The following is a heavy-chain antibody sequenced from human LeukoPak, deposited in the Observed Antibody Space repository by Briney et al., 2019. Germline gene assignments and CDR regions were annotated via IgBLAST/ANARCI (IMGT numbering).Heavy chain of an antibody. V-gene: IGHV1-2*02. Sequence: ASVKVSCKASGYTFTAYYLHWVRQAPGQGLEWMGWINPNSGGTNYAQKFQGRVTMTRDTSISTAYMELSRLRSDDTAVYYCARDIPGAPKYYYYGMDVWGQGTTVTVSS. J-gene: IGHJ6*02. CDR3: ARDIPGAPKYYYYGMDV. CDR1: GYTFTAYY. CDR2: INPNSGGT. D-gene: IGHD1-14*01.